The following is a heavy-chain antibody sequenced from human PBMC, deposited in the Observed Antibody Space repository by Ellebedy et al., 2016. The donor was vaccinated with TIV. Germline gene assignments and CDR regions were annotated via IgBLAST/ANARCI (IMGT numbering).Heavy chain of an antibody. V-gene: IGHV3-33*01. CDR2: IWYDGSNK. CDR3: ARAYYGSGTIFDAFDI. Sequence: GESLKISXAASGFTFSSYGMHWVRQAPGKGLEWVAVIWYDGSNKYYADSVKGRFTISRDNSKNTLYLQMNSLRAEDTAVYYCARAYYGSGTIFDAFDIWGQGTMVTVSS. D-gene: IGHD3-10*01. CDR1: GFTFSSYG. J-gene: IGHJ3*02.